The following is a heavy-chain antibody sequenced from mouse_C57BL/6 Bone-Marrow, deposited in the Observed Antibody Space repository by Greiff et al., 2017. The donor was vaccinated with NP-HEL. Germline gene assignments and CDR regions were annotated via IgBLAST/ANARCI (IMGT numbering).Heavy chain of an antibody. J-gene: IGHJ1*03. CDR1: GFSLTSYG. V-gene: IGHV2-5*01. CDR3: AKGATVVAWYFDV. D-gene: IGHD1-1*01. Sequence: QVQLQQSGPGLVQPSQSLSITCTVSGFSLTSYGVHWVRQSPGKGLEWLGVIWRGGSTDYNAAFMSRLSITKDNSKSQVFFKMNSLQADDTAIYYCAKGATVVAWYFDVWGTGTTVTVSS. CDR2: IWRGGST.